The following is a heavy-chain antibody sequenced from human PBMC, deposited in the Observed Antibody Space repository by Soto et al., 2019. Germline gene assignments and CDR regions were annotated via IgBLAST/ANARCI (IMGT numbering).Heavy chain of an antibody. CDR3: ARRKVSGWWKTDEADY. CDR2: IYYSGST. D-gene: IGHD2-15*01. J-gene: IGHJ4*02. CDR1: GGSISSSSYY. V-gene: IGHV4-39*01. Sequence: QLQLQESGPGLVKPSETLSLTCTVSGGSISSSSYYWGWIRQPPGKGLEWIGSIYYSGSTYYNPSLKSRVTISVDTSKNQFSLKLSSVTAADTAVYYCARRKVSGWWKTDEADYWGQGTLVTVSS.